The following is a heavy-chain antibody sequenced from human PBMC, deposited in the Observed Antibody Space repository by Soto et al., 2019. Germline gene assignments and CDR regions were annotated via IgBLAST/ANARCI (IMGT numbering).Heavy chain of an antibody. CDR2: ISSDGSST. D-gene: IGHD6-25*01. V-gene: IGHV3-74*01. Sequence: EVQLVESGGGLVQPGGSLRLSCAASGFTFSSFWMHWVRQAPGKGLVWVSRISSDGSSTSYADSVKGRFTVSRDNAKNTLYLQMNRLRAEDTAVYYCARVRWLSIVAAGTGADAFDLWCQGTMVTASS. J-gene: IGHJ3*01. CDR3: ARVRWLSIVAAGTGADAFDL. CDR1: GFTFSSFW.